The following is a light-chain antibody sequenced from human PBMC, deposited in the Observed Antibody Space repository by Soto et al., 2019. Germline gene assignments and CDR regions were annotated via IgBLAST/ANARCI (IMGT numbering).Light chain of an antibody. CDR2: DAS. V-gene: IGKV3-11*01. J-gene: IGKJ4*01. CDR1: QSVSSY. CDR3: QQRSNWPPF. Sequence: DSVLTQSPATPSLSPGERATLSCRASQSVSSYLAWYQQKPGQAPRLLIYDASNRATGIPARFSGSGSGTDFTLTISSLEPEDFAVYYCQQRSNWPPFFGGGTKVDIK.